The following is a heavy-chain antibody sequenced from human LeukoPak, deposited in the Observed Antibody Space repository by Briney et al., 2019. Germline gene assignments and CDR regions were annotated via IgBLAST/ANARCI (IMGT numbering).Heavy chain of an antibody. D-gene: IGHD2-2*01. CDR2: IDSDGCTT. CDR1: VFTFNNYW. J-gene: IGHJ4*02. CDR3: AKDDPRYCSSTSCRRLDY. Sequence: GGSLRLSCAASVFTFNNYWMHWVRPAPGKGLVWVSRIDSDGCTTSYADSVQGRFIGSRDNAKNTVFLQMNSLRAEDTAVYYCAKDDPRYCSSTSCRRLDYWGQGTLVTVSS. V-gene: IGHV3-74*01.